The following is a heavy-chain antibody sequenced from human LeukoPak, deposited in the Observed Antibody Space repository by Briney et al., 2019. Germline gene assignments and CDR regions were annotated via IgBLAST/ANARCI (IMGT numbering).Heavy chain of an antibody. CDR2: ISGSGGST. D-gene: IGHD3-10*01. J-gene: IGHJ4*02. V-gene: IGHV3-23*01. Sequence: GGSLRLSCAASGFTFSSYGMSWVRQAPGKGLEWVSAISGSGGSTYYADSVKGRFTISRDNSKNTLYLQMNSLRAEDTAVYYCAKGNVRRFGELFSHYYFDYWGQGTLVTVSS. CDR3: AKGNVRRFGELFSHYYFDY. CDR1: GFTFSSYG.